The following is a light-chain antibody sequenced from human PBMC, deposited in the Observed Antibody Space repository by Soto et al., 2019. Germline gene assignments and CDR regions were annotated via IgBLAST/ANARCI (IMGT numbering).Light chain of an antibody. CDR2: GSF. J-gene: IGKJ1*01. CDR3: QQAFSAPQT. Sequence: DIQMTQSPSSLSASVGDTVTITCRASQSVAGYLNWYHQRPGQAPKLLIYGSFTLQGGVPSRFSGTGYGTDFTLTRSSLQPEDVATYYWQQAFSAPQTFGHGTKVEI. CDR1: QSVAGY. V-gene: IGKV1-39*01.